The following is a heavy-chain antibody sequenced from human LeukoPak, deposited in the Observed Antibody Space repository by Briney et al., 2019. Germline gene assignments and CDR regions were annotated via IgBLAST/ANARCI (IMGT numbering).Heavy chain of an antibody. J-gene: IGHJ5*02. V-gene: IGHV1-2*02. CDR1: GYTFTGYY. D-gene: IGHD2-2*01. CDR2: INPNTGGT. Sequence: ASVKVSCKASGYTFTGYYLHWVRQAPGQGLELMGWINPNTGGTNYAQKFQGRVTMTRDTSISTAYMEVTRLRSDDTAVYYCARALVPAAQRLSSWGQGTLVTVSS. CDR3: ARALVPAAQRLSS.